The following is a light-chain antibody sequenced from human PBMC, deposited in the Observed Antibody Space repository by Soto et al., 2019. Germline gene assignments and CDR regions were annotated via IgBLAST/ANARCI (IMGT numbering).Light chain of an antibody. CDR2: DVS. CDR1: SSDVGGYNY. V-gene: IGLV2-11*01. Sequence: QSALTQPRSVSGSPGQSVTISCTGTSSDVGGYNYVSWYQKHPGQAPKLLIYDVSERPSGAPDRFSGSKSGNTASLTISGLQIEDESDYFCCSHAGSNSPYVFGSGTKVTVL. CDR3: CSHAGSNSPYV. J-gene: IGLJ1*01.